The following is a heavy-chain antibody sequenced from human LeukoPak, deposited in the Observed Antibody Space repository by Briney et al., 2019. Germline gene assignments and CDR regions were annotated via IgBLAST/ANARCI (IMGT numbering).Heavy chain of an antibody. J-gene: IGHJ6*03. Sequence: GGSLRLSCAASGFSLSSYGMHWVRQAPGKGLEYVSGLSSDGGSTYYATSAKGRFIISRDNSKNMLYLQVGRLRAEDMAVYYCAREQNYYYSMDVWGKGTTVTVSS. CDR3: AREQNYYYSMDV. CDR2: LSSDGGST. CDR1: GFSLSSYG. V-gene: IGHV3-64*01.